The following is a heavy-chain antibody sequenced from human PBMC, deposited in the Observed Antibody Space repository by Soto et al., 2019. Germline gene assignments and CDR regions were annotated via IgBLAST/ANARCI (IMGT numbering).Heavy chain of an antibody. CDR1: GFTFSSYS. J-gene: IGHJ6*03. V-gene: IGHV3-21*01. CDR2: ISSSSSYI. CDR3: ARLGELSLYYYYYMDV. Sequence: GGSLRLSCAASGFTFSSYSMNWVRQAPGKGLEWVSSISSSSSYIYYADSVKGRFTISRDNAKNSLYLQMNSLRAEDTAVYYSARLGELSLYYYYYMDVGGKGTTVTVSS. D-gene: IGHD3-16*02.